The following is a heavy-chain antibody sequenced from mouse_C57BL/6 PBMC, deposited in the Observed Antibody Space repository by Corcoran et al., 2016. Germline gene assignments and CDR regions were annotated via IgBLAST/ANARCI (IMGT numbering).Heavy chain of an antibody. Sequence: QIQLVQSGPELKKPGETVKISCKASGYTFTTYGMRWVKQAPGKGLKWMGWINTYSGVPTYADDFKGRFAFSLETSASTAYLQINNLKNEDTATYFCARRGVATHYYAMDYWGQGTSVTVSS. J-gene: IGHJ4*01. V-gene: IGHV9-3*01. CDR3: ARRGVATHYYAMDY. D-gene: IGHD1-1*01. CDR1: GYTFTTYG. CDR2: INTYSGVP.